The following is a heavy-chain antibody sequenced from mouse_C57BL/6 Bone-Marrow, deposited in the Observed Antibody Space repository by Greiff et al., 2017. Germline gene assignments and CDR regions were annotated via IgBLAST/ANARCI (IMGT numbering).Heavy chain of an antibody. Sequence: QVQLKQSGAELVRPGASVKLSCKASGYTFTDYYINWVKQRPGQGLEWIARIYPGSGNTYYNEKFKGKATLTAEKSSSTAYMQLSSLTSEDSAVYFCARWDYDGFAYWGQGTLVTVSA. J-gene: IGHJ3*01. CDR1: GYTFTDYY. V-gene: IGHV1-76*01. D-gene: IGHD2-4*01. CDR3: ARWDYDGFAY. CDR2: IYPGSGNT.